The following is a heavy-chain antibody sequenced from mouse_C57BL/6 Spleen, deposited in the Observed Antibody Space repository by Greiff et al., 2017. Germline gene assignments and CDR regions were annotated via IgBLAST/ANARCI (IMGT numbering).Heavy chain of an antibody. Sequence: QVQLLQSGAELAKPGASVKLSCKASGYTFTSYWMPWVKQRPGQGLEWIGYINPSSGYTKYNQKFKGKATLTADKSSSTAYMQLSSLTYEDSAVYYCANLGPSWLAYWGQGTLVTVSA. D-gene: IGHD4-1*01. J-gene: IGHJ3*01. V-gene: IGHV1-7*01. CDR1: GYTFTSYW. CDR2: INPSSGYT. CDR3: ANLGPSWLAY.